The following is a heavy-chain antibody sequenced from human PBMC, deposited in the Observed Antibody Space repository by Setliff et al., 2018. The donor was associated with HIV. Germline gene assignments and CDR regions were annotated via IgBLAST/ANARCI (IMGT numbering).Heavy chain of an antibody. J-gene: IGHJ3*02. CDR3: ATGKNSGYDGDAFDI. CDR2: MNPNSGNT. CDR1: GYTFTSYD. V-gene: IGHV1-8*02. D-gene: IGHD5-12*01. Sequence: ASVKVSCKASGYTFTSYDINWVRQATGQGLEWMGWMNPNSGNTAYAQKFQGRVTMPRNTSISTAYMELSSLRSEDTAVYYCATGKNSGYDGDAFDIWGQGTMVTVSS.